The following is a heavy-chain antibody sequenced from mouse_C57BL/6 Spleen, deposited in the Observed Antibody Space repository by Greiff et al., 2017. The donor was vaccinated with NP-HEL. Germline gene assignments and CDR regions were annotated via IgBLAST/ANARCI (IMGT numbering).Heavy chain of an antibody. CDR2: ISGGGGNT. CDR1: GFTFSSYA. D-gene: IGHD1-1*01. Sequence: DVKLVESGGGLVKPGGSLKLSCAASGFTFSSYAMSWVRQTPEKRLEWVATISGGGGNTYYPDSVKGRFTISRDNAKNTLYLQMSSLRSEDTALYYCARRYGSTHYYAMYYWGQGTSVTVSS. J-gene: IGHJ4*01. CDR3: ARRYGSTHYYAMYY. V-gene: IGHV5-9*01.